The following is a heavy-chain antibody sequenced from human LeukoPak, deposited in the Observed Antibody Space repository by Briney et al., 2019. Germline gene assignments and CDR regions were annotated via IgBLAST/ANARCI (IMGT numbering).Heavy chain of an antibody. V-gene: IGHV3-53*01. CDR3: ARARGSGSYYPLPGWLMDYYYYYGMDV. CDR2: IYSGGST. J-gene: IGHJ6*02. CDR1: GFTVSSNY. D-gene: IGHD3-10*01. Sequence: PGGSLRLSCAASGFTVSSNYMSWVRQAPGKGLEWVSVIYSGGSTYYADSVKGRFTISRDNSKNTLYLQMNSLRAEDTAVYYCARARGSGSYYPLPGWLMDYYYYYGMDVWGQGTTVTVSS.